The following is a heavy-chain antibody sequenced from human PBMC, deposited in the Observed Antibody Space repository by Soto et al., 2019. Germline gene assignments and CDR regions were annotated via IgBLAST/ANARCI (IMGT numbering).Heavy chain of an antibody. CDR2: INSGGST. D-gene: IGHD3-16*02. CDR1: GFTVSSNY. CDR3: AKGTDYDYVWGSYRYTVEGDY. Sequence: GGSLRLSCAASGFTVSSNYMSWVRQAPGKGLEWVSVINSGGSTYYADSVKGRFTISRDNSKNTLYLQMNSLRAEDTAVYYCAKGTDYDYVWGSYRYTVEGDYWGQGTLVTVSS. J-gene: IGHJ4*02. V-gene: IGHV3-66*01.